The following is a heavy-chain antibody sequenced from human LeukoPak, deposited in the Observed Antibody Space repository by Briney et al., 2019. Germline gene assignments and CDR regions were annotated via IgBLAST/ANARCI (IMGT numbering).Heavy chain of an antibody. CDR2: IYYSGST. V-gene: IGHV4-39*01. CDR3: ARQTVGYCSGGSCSPPYGMDV. CDR1: GGSISSSSYC. J-gene: IGHJ6*02. D-gene: IGHD2-15*01. Sequence: ASETLSLTCTVSGGSISSSSYCWGWIRQPPGKGLEWIGSIYYSGSTYYNPSLKSRVTISVDTSKNQFSLKLSSVTAADTAVYYCARQTVGYCSGGSCSPPYGMDVWGQGTTVTVSS.